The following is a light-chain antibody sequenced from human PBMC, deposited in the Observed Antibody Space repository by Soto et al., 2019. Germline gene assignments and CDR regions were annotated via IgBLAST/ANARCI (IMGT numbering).Light chain of an antibody. V-gene: IGLV1-44*01. CDR2: FNI. CDR1: SSNIGSNT. J-gene: IGLJ1*01. CDR3: SSFTSRFTFV. Sequence: QSVLSQPPSASGTPGQRVTISCSGSSSNIGSNTVSWYQQFPGTAPKLLIYFNIQRPSGVSDRFSGSKSGNTASLTISGLQAEDEADYYCSSFTSRFTFVFGTGTKVTVL.